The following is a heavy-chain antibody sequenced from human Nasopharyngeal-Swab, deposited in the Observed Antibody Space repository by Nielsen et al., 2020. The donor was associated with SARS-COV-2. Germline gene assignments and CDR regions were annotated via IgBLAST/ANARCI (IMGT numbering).Heavy chain of an antibody. D-gene: IGHD7-27*01. CDR1: GGSISSYY. Sequence: SETLSLTCTVSGGSISSYYWSWIRQPAGKGLEWIGRIYTSGSTNYNPSLKSRVTMSVDTSKNQFSLSLTSVTAADTAIYYCARHRSGEDWHDPWGQGTLFTVSS. CDR3: ARHRSGEDWHDP. CDR2: IYTSGST. J-gene: IGHJ5*02. V-gene: IGHV4-4*07.